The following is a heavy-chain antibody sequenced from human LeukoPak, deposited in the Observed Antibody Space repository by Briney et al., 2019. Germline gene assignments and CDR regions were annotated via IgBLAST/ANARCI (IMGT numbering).Heavy chain of an antibody. CDR2: IKQDGSEK. CDR3: ARDQDYDFWSGYYPVDY. Sequence: PGGSLRLSCAASGFTFSSYWMSWVRQAPGKGLEWVANIKQDGSEKYYVDSVKGRFTISRGNAKNSLYLQMNSLRAEDTAVYYCARDQDYDFWSGYYPVDYWGQGTLVTVSS. J-gene: IGHJ4*02. CDR1: GFTFSSYW. D-gene: IGHD3-3*01. V-gene: IGHV3-7*01.